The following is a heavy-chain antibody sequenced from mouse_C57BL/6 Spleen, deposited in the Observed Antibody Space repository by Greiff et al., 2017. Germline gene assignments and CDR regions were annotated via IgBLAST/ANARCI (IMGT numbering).Heavy chain of an antibody. J-gene: IGHJ4*01. V-gene: IGHV1-81*01. CDR3: ARGGDKSAMDY. CDR1: GYTFTSYG. Sequence: VKLVESGAELARPGASVKLSCKASGYTFTSYGISWVKQRTGQGLEWIGEIYPRSGNTYYNEKFKGKATLTADKSSSTAYMELRSLTSEDSAVYFCARGGDKSAMDYWGQGTSVTVSS. CDR2: IYPRSGNT.